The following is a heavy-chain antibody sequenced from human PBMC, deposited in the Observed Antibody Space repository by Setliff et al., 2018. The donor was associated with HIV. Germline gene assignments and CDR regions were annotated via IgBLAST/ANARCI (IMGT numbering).Heavy chain of an antibody. D-gene: IGHD6-25*01. J-gene: IGHJ4*02. V-gene: IGHV5-51*01. CDR1: GYSFTSYW. Sequence: GESLKISCKGSGYSFTSYWISWVRQMPGKGLEWMGFIYPGDSDSRYSPSFRGQVTISADKSTTTAYLDWASLKASDTAMYYCVRYIGAAAGYIDHWGQGTLVTVSS. CDR2: IYPGDSDS. CDR3: VRYIGAAAGYIDH.